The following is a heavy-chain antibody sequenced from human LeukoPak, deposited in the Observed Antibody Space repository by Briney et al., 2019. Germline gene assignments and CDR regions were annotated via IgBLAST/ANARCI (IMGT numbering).Heavy chain of an antibody. V-gene: IGHV1-69*05. D-gene: IGHD3-10*01. CDR1: GGTFSSYA. J-gene: IGHJ5*02. CDR2: MIPIFGTA. Sequence: SVKVSCKASGGTFSSYAISWVRQAPGQGLEWMGGMIPIFGTANYAQKFQGRVTITTDESTSTAYMELSSLRSEDTAVYYCASVGYYYGSGSYWFDPWGQGTLVTVSS. CDR3: ASVGYYYGSGSYWFDP.